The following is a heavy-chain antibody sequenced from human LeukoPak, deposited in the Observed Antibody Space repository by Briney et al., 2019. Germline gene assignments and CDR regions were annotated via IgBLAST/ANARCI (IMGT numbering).Heavy chain of an antibody. CDR3: ARGVYIAAAQYAY. CDR1: GGSFSGYL. CDR2: IYYSGTT. Sequence: PSETLSLTCTVSGGSFSGYLWSWIRQPPGKGLEWIGYIYYSGTTNYNPSLKSQVTISVDTSKNQFSLKLSSVTAADTAVYYCARGVYIAAAQYAYWGQGTLVTVSS. V-gene: IGHV4-59*01. J-gene: IGHJ4*02. D-gene: IGHD6-13*01.